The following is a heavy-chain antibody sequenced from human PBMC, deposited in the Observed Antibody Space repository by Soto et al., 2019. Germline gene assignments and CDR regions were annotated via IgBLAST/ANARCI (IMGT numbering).Heavy chain of an antibody. CDR1: GFTFNNYW. D-gene: IGHD2-2*01. J-gene: IGHJ4*02. Sequence: EVQLVESGGGLVQPGGSLRLSCAASGFTFNNYWMTWVRQAPGKGLEWVANIKQDGSETYYVDSVEGRFTISRDNAKNSVYLQMNSLRVEDTAVYYCARELGYCSSSSCWSDEWGQGTLVTVSS. CDR2: IKQDGSET. V-gene: IGHV3-7*04. CDR3: ARELGYCSSSSCWSDE.